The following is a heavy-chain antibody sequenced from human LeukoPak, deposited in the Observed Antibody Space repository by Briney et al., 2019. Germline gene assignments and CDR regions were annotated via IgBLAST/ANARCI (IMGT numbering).Heavy chain of an antibody. V-gene: IGHV3-7*01. Sequence: PGGSLRLSCAASGFSLSSHWMSWVRQAPGKGLEWVANIKQDGSEKYYVDSVKGRCTISRDNAENTLYLQMNSLRAEDTAVYYCAKDGGYSYGYFDYWGQGTLVTVSS. J-gene: IGHJ4*02. CDR2: IKQDGSEK. D-gene: IGHD5-18*01. CDR3: AKDGGYSYGYFDY. CDR1: GFSLSSHW.